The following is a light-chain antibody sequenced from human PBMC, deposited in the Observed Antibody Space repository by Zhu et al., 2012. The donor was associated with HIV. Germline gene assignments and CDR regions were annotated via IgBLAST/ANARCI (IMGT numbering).Light chain of an antibody. CDR1: QSVGSN. Sequence: EVVMTQSPVTLSMSPGDGATLSCRASQSVGSNVAWYQQKRGQAPRLLIYGASRRVTGIPDRFSGSGSGTDFTLTISRLEPEDFAVYYCQHYVPSPMYTFGQGTKLEIK. CDR2: GAS. V-gene: IGKV3-20*01. CDR3: QHYVPSPMYT. J-gene: IGKJ2*01.